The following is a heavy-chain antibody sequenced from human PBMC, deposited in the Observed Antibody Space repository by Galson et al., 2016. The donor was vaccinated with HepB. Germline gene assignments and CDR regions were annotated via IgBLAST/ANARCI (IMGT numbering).Heavy chain of an antibody. CDR3: VRAFTTTWYHFDY. J-gene: IGHJ4*02. Sequence: SLRLSCAASGFSFSSYDMHWVRQATGKGLEWVSAIGISGATYYSDSVRGRFTISRENARDSFYLQMNGLTAGDTALYYCVRAFTTTWYHFDYWGQGTVVTFSS. CDR1: GFSFSSYD. D-gene: IGHD3-22*01. V-gene: IGHV3-13*01. CDR2: IGISGAT.